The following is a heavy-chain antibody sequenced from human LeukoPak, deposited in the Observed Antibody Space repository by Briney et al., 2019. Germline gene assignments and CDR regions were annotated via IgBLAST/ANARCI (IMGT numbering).Heavy chain of an antibody. CDR3: AKDGSPRGYYNSGSYYNYDY. D-gene: IGHD3-10*01. CDR1: GFTFTSYA. Sequence: GGSLRLSCAASGFTFTSYAMSWVRQAPGKGLEWVSSITGGGSSTYDADSVKGRFTISRDNSKNTLYLQMNSLRAEDTAVYYCAKDGSPRGYYNSGSYYNYDYWGQGTLVTVSS. CDR2: ITGGGSST. J-gene: IGHJ4*02. V-gene: IGHV3-23*01.